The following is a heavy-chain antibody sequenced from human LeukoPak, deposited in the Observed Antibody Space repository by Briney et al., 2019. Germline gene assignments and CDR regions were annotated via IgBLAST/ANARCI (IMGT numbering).Heavy chain of an antibody. CDR1: GYSISSGYY. V-gene: IGHV4-38-2*02. CDR2: IYHSGST. D-gene: IGHD2-15*01. Sequence: KPSETLSLTCTVSGYSISSGYYWGWIRQPPGKGLEWIGSIYHSGSTYYNPSLKSRVTISVDTSKNQFSLKLSSVTAADTAVYYCARRAPRGGRFDPWGQETLVTVSS. CDR3: ARRAPRGGRFDP. J-gene: IGHJ5*02.